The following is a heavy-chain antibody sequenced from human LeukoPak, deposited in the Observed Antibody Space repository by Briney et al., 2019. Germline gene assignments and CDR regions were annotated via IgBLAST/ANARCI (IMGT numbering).Heavy chain of an antibody. V-gene: IGHV1-46*01. CDR1: GYTFTIYY. J-gene: IGHJ4*02. Sequence: GALVKVSCKASGYTFTIYYIHWVRQAPGQGLEWMGIINPSGGSTTYAQKFQGRVTMTRDTSTTTVYMDLSSLRSEDTAVYYCARTAARRFDYWGQGTLVTVSS. CDR2: INPSGGST. CDR3: ARTAARRFDY. D-gene: IGHD6-6*01.